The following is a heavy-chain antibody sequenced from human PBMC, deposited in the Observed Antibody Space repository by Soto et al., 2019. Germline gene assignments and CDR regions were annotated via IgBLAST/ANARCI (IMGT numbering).Heavy chain of an antibody. D-gene: IGHD6-19*01. CDR3: AGGKAVAAPSC. J-gene: IGHJ4*02. CDR1: GGSFSGYY. CDR2: INHSGST. V-gene: IGHV4-34*01. Sequence: SETLSLTCAVYGGSFSGYYWSWIRQPPGKGLEWIGEINHSGSTNYSPSLKSRVTISVDTSKNQFSLKLSSVTAADTAVYYCAGGKAVAAPSCWGQGTLVTVSS.